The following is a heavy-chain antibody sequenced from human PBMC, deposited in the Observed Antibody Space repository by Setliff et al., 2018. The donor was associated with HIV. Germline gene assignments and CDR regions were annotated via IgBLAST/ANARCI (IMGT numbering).Heavy chain of an antibody. CDR3: ARHVTTVATPYFDD. Sequence: GESLKISCKGSGYSFTDYWIGWVRQMPGKGLEWVGFIYPGEEFNFRYSPSFQGQVTISVDRSISTAYLQWRTLKASDSGMYYCARHVTTVATPYFDDWGQGTLVTVSS. CDR2: IYPGEEFNF. D-gene: IGHD2-2*02. V-gene: IGHV5-51*01. CDR1: GYSFTDYW. J-gene: IGHJ4*02.